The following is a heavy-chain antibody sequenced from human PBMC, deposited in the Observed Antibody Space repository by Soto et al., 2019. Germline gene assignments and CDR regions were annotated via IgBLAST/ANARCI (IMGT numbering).Heavy chain of an antibody. Sequence: PSETLSLTCTVSGGSISSYCWSWIRQPPGKGLEWIGYIYYSGSTNYNPSLKSRVTISVDTSKNQFSLKLSSVNAADTAVYYCARHYGDYGSFDYWGQGTLVTVSS. CDR1: GGSISSYC. CDR3: ARHYGDYGSFDY. CDR2: IYYSGST. V-gene: IGHV4-59*08. D-gene: IGHD4-17*01. J-gene: IGHJ4*02.